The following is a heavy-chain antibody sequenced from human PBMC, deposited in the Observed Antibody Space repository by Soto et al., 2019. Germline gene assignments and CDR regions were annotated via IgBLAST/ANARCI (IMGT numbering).Heavy chain of an antibody. CDR2: IHYSGST. D-gene: IGHD2-21*01. CDR1: GGSVSSKSYY. CDR3: TRGGDAYKNGH. J-gene: IGHJ4*02. V-gene: IGHV4-61*01. Sequence: PSETLSLTCTVSGGSVSSKSYYLSWIRQPPGKGLEWIGFIHYSGSTNYNPSLKSRVTMSVDTSKNQFSLKLTSVNAADTAVYYCTRGGDAYKNGHWGQGTLVTVSS.